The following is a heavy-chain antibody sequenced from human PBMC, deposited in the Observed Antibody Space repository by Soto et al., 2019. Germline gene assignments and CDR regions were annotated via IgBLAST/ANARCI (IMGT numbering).Heavy chain of an antibody. D-gene: IGHD3-3*01. CDR3: AKAGDDFWSGYYV. CDR1: GFTFSSYG. V-gene: IGHV3-30*18. Sequence: GGSLRLSCAASGFTFSSYGMHWVRQAPGKGLEWVAVISYDGSNKYYADSVKGRFTISRDNSKNTLYLQMNSLRAEDTAVYYCAKAGDDFWSGYYVWGQGTLVTVSS. J-gene: IGHJ4*02. CDR2: ISYDGSNK.